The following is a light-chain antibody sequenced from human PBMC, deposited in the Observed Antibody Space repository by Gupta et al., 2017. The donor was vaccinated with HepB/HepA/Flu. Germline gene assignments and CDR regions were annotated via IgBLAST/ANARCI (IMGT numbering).Light chain of an antibody. Sequence: EIVLTQSPGTLSLSPGERATLSCRASQSVSSSYLAWYQQKPGQAPRLLIYGASSRATGIPDRFSGSGSGTDFTLTISRLEPEDFAVYYCQQEGSSPRTFGQGTKVEFK. CDR3: QQEGSSPRT. V-gene: IGKV3-20*01. CDR2: GAS. J-gene: IGKJ1*01. CDR1: QSVSSSY.